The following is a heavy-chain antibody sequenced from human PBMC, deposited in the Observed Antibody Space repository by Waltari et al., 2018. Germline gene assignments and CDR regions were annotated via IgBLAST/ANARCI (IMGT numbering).Heavy chain of an antibody. D-gene: IGHD3-16*01. J-gene: IGHJ3*02. Sequence: QVQLVQSGAEVKKPGASVKVSCKAYGYTFSSYDIHWVRQATGQGLEWMGWISAYNGNTNYAQKLQGRVTMTTDTSTSTAYMELRSLRSDDTAVYYCAREDILIVAFDIWGQGTMVTVSS. CDR1: GYTFSSYD. CDR3: AREDILIVAFDI. V-gene: IGHV1-18*01. CDR2: ISAYNGNT.